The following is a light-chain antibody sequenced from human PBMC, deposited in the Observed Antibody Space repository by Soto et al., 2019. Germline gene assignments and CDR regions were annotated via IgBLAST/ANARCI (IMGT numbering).Light chain of an antibody. V-gene: IGLV2-8*01. CDR1: RSDVGDYNY. J-gene: IGLJ2*01. CDR2: EVT. Sequence: QSALTQPPSASGSPGQSVTISCTGTRSDVGDYNYVSWYQQHPGKAPKLLIYEVTKRPPGVPDRFSGSKSANTASLTVSGLQAEDEADYYCSSYAGSDNFEVFGGGTKLTVL. CDR3: SSYAGSDNFEV.